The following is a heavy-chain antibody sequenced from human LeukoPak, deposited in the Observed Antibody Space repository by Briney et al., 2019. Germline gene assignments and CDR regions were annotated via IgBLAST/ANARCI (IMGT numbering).Heavy chain of an antibody. CDR1: GFTFSTYW. CDR2: SNGDGSGK. V-gene: IGHV3-74*01. J-gene: IGHJ4*02. D-gene: IGHD6-13*01. Sequence: PGGSLRLSGAASGFTFSTYWMHWVRQAPGKGLVWVSRSNGDGSGKFFADSVKGRFTVSRDNAKNTLFLQMNSLRADDTAVYYCVREVYSTTWYSLDFWGQGTLVTVSS. CDR3: VREVYSTTWYSLDF.